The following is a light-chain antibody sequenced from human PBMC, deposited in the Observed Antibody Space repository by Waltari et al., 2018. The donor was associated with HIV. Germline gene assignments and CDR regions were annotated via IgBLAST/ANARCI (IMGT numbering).Light chain of an antibody. CDR2: EVS. J-gene: IGLJ2*01. Sequence: QSALTQPPSASGSPGQSVTISCTGTSSDVGGYNYVSWYQHHPGKAPKLMIYEVSERPSGVPDRFSGSRSGNTASLTVSGLQAEDEADYFCSSYADINNLIFGGGTKLTVL. V-gene: IGLV2-8*01. CDR3: SSYADINNLI. CDR1: SSDVGGYNY.